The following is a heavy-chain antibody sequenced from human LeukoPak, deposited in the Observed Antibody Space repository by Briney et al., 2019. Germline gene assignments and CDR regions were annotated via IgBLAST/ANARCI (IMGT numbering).Heavy chain of an antibody. Sequence: SETLSLTCTVSGYSISSGYYWGWIRQPPGKGLEWIGSIYHSGSTYCNPSLKSRVTISVDTSKNQFSLKLSSVTAADTAVYYCARTDMVRGVIGQYWGQGTLVTVSS. CDR3: ARTDMVRGVIGQY. J-gene: IGHJ4*02. CDR1: GYSISSGYY. CDR2: IYHSGST. D-gene: IGHD3-10*01. V-gene: IGHV4-38-2*02.